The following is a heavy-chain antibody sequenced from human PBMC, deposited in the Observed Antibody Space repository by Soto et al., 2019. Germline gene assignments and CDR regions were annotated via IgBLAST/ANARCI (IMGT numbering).Heavy chain of an antibody. J-gene: IGHJ4*02. CDR3: AADATAWQQMVPSDY. D-gene: IGHD2-8*01. CDR1: GFTFTSSA. Sequence: SVKVSCKASGFTFTSSAFQWVRQARGQRLEWIGWIAVGNGYTNYAQRFQDRVTLTRDMSTATTYMELSRLTSEDTAIYYCAADATAWQQMVPSDYWGQGTLVTVSS. CDR2: IAVGNGYT. V-gene: IGHV1-58*01.